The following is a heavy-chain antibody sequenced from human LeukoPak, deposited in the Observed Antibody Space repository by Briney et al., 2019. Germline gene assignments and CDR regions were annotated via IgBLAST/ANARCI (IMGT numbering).Heavy chain of an antibody. J-gene: IGHJ4*02. CDR3: TTGYYDSSGYYLDY. D-gene: IGHD3-22*01. Sequence: GGSLRLSCAASGSTFSNAWMSWVRQAPGKGLEWVGRIKSKTDGGTTDYAAPVKGRFTISRDDSKNTLYLQMNSLKTEDTAVYYCTTGYYDSSGYYLDYWGQGTLVTVSS. CDR2: IKSKTDGGTT. CDR1: GSTFSNAW. V-gene: IGHV3-15*01.